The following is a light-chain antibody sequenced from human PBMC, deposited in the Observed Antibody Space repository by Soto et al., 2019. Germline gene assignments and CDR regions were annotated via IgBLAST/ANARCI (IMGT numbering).Light chain of an antibody. CDR1: ISDVDVYTY. CDR2: EVN. J-gene: IGLJ3*02. CDR3: ASYTTNTSPVV. Sequence: QSVLTQPASVSGSPGQSITISCTGIISDVDVYTYVSWYQQYPGKAPKVLIYEVNNRPSGVPYRFSGSKSGSTASLTISGLQTEDEADYYCASYTTNTSPVVFGGGTKLTVL. V-gene: IGLV2-14*01.